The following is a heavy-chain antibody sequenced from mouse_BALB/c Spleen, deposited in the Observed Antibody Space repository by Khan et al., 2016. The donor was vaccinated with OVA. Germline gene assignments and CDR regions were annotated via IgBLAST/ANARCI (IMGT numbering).Heavy chain of an antibody. J-gene: IGHJ4*01. V-gene: IGHV9-3-1*01. D-gene: IGHD2-10*01. Sequence: QIQLVQSGPELKKPGETVKISCRASGYTFTNYGMNWVKQSPGKALKWMGWINTYTGEPKYADDFKGRFAFSLETSASTAYLEINNLKNEDTATCVCASLPYLSYTLDYWGQGTSVTVSS. CDR3: ASLPYLSYTLDY. CDR2: INTYTGEP. CDR1: GYTFTNYG.